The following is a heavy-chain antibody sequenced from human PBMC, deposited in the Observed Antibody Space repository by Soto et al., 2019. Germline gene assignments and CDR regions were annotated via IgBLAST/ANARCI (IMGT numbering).Heavy chain of an antibody. V-gene: IGHV3-23*01. CDR3: AKDPLRDGSSRQGFDY. CDR1: RFTFSSYA. Sequence: EVQLLESEGGLVQPGGSLRLSCAASRFTFSSYAMSWVRQPPGKGLEWVSSITGSGGSTYNADSVKGRFTISRDNSKNTLFLQMNSLRAEDTAVYYCAKDPLRDGSSRQGFDYWGRGTLVTVSS. D-gene: IGHD6-6*01. CDR2: ITGSGGST. J-gene: IGHJ4*02.